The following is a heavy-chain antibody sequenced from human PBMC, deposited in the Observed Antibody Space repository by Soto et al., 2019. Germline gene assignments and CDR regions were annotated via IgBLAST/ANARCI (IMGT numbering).Heavy chain of an antibody. CDR2: ISGRGGST. CDR3: AKDSTVTTVLYSSYCGLDV. CDR1: GFTFNNYA. Sequence: PGGSLRLSCAASGFTFNNYAMSWVRQAPDKGLEWVSAISGRGGSTYCADSEKGRFTISRDNSKNTLFLQMNSLRAEDTAVYYCAKDSTVTTVLYSSYCGLDVWSQGTTVTASS. J-gene: IGHJ6*02. V-gene: IGHV3-23*01. D-gene: IGHD4-17*01.